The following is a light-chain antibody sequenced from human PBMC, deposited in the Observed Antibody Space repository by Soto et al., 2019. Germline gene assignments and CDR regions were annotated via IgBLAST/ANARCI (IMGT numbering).Light chain of an antibody. J-gene: IGKJ1*01. V-gene: IGKV3-20*01. Sequence: EIVLTPSPGTLSLSPGERASLSCRASQRVSSSYLAWYQQKPGQAPRLLIYGASSRATGIPDRFSGSGSGTDFTLTISRLEPEDFAVYYCQQYGSSPWTFGQGTMVDI. CDR3: QQYGSSPWT. CDR2: GAS. CDR1: QRVSSSY.